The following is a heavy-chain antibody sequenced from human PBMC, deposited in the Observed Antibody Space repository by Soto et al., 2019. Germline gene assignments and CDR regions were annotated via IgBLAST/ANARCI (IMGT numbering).Heavy chain of an antibody. D-gene: IGHD3-10*01. J-gene: IGHJ4*01. V-gene: IGHV4-31*03. CDR3: ASAYGSGSVFDY. CDR1: GGSISSGGYY. Sequence: QVQLQESGPGLVKPSQTLSLTGTVSGGSISSGGYYWSWIRQHPGKGLEWIGDIYYSGSTNYNPSLKSRVTISVGTSKNQFSLKLSSVTAADTAVYYCASAYGSGSVFDYWGHGTLVTVSS. CDR2: IYYSGST.